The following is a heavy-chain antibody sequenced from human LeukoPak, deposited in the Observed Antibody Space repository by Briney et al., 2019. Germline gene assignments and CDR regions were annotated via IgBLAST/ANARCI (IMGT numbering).Heavy chain of an antibody. CDR1: GFTFSSYS. Sequence: GGSLRLSCAASGFTFSSYSMNWVRQAPGKGLEWVSSISSSSSYIYCADSVKGRFTISRDNAKNSLYLQMNSLRAEDTAVYYCARGGDYGDYIDYWGQGTLVTVSS. CDR2: ISSSSSYI. CDR3: ARGGDYGDYIDY. V-gene: IGHV3-21*01. D-gene: IGHD4-17*01. J-gene: IGHJ4*02.